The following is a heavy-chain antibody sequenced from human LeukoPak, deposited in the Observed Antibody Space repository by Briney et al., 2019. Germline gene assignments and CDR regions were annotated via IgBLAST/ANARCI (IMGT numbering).Heavy chain of an antibody. CDR2: IYPGDSDT. J-gene: IGHJ4*02. V-gene: IGHV5-51*01. CDR3: ARPNDFWSGYYHY. Sequence: GESLKISCKGSGYSFTSSWIGWVRQMPGKGLEWMGIIYPGDSDTRYSPSFQGQVTISADKSISTAYLQWSSLKASDTAMYYCARPNDFWSGYYHYWGQGTLVTVSS. D-gene: IGHD3-3*01. CDR1: GYSFTSSW.